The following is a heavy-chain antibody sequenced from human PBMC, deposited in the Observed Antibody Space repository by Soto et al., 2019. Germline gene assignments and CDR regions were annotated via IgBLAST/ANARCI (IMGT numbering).Heavy chain of an antibody. D-gene: IGHD3-22*01. CDR3: ARTESDYYDSSGYPREYYFDY. Sequence: SETLSLTCTVSGGSISSGGYYWSWIRQHPGKGLEWIGYIYYSGSTYYNPSLKSRVTISVDTSKNQFSLKLSSVTAADTAVYYCARTESDYYDSSGYPREYYFDYWGQGTLVTVSS. CDR1: GGSISSGGYY. V-gene: IGHV4-31*03. J-gene: IGHJ4*02. CDR2: IYYSGST.